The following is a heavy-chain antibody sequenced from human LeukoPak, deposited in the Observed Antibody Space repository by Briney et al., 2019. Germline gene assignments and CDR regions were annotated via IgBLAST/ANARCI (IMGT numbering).Heavy chain of an antibody. CDR3: ARSGRGTYYYFDL. Sequence: ASVKVSCTASGYTFTSYDINWVRQATGQGLEWMGWMNPNSGNTGYAQKFQGRVTITRNTSISTAYMELSSLRSEDTAVYYCARSGRGTYYYFDLWGQGTLVTVSS. J-gene: IGHJ4*02. V-gene: IGHV1-8*03. CDR2: MNPNSGNT. CDR1: GYTFTSYD. D-gene: IGHD1-26*01.